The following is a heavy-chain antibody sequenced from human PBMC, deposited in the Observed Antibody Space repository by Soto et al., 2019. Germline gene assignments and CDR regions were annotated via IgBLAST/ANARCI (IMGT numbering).Heavy chain of an antibody. J-gene: IGHJ4*02. V-gene: IGHV3-30-3*01. CDR3: ARELRSLTTVVTGGDY. Sequence: GGSLRLSCAASGFTFSSYAMHWVRQAPGKGLEWVAVISYDGSNKYYADSVKGRFTISRDNSKNTLYLQMSSLRAEDTAVYYCARELRSLTTVVTGGDYWGQGTLVTVSS. CDR1: GFTFSSYA. CDR2: ISYDGSNK. D-gene: IGHD4-17*01.